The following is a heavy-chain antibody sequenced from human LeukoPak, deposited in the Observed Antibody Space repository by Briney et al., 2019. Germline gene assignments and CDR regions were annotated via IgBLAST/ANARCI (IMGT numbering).Heavy chain of an antibody. Sequence: NSGGSLRLSCAASGFTFSSYNMNWVRQAPGKGLEWVSSISSSSGYIYYADSVKGRFTISRDNSKNTLYLQMNSLRAEDTAVYYCRDPFDYWGQGTLVTVSS. J-gene: IGHJ4*02. CDR1: GFTFSSYN. CDR2: ISSSSGYI. V-gene: IGHV3-21*01. CDR3: RDPFDY.